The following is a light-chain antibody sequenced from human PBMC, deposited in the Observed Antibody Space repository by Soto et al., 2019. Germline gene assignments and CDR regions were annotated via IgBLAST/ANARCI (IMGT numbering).Light chain of an antibody. V-gene: IGKV3-20*01. CDR1: QSVGNNY. CDR3: QQSASSPLT. CDR2: DAS. J-gene: IGKJ4*01. Sequence: EIVLTQSPGTLSLSPGERATLSYRATQSVGNNYLAWFQHKPGQAPRLLIYDASSRATGIPDRFSASGSGTDFTLTISRLEPEDFAVYYCQQSASSPLTFGGGTKVEIK.